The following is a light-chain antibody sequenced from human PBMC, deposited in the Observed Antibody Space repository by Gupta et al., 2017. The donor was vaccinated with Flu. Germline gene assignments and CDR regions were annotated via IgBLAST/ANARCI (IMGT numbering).Light chain of an antibody. CDR2: DVY. V-gene: IGLV2-11*01. J-gene: IGLJ2*01. CDR3: CSFGAASF. Sequence: QSALTQPRSVSGSPGQSVAISCTGTSSDVGAYNYVSWYQQHPGKAPKLIIYDVYKRPLGVPDRFTGSKSGNTASLTISGLQPEDEADYHCCSFGAASFFGGGTKLTVL. CDR1: SSDVGAYNY.